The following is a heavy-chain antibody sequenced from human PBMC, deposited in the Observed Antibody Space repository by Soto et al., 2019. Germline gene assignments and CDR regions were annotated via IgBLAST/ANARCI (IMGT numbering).Heavy chain of an antibody. J-gene: IGHJ4*02. Sequence: SQTLSLTCTVSGGSISSSSYYWSWIRQPPGKGLEWIGYIYYSGSTNYNPSLKSRVTISVDTSKNQFSLKLSSVTAADTAVYYCARRYGGTLDYCGQGTLVTVSS. CDR3: ARRYGGTLDY. CDR2: IYYSGST. CDR1: GGSISSSSYY. D-gene: IGHD4-17*01. V-gene: IGHV4-61*05.